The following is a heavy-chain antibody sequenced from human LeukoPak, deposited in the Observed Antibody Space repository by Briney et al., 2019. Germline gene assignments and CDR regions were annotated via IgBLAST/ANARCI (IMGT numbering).Heavy chain of an antibody. CDR1: GFTFSSYA. D-gene: IGHD3-22*01. CDR2: ISGSGGST. CDR3: AKAHGDYYDSSGYYPPRAFDY. J-gene: IGHJ4*02. Sequence: GGSLRLSCAASGFTFSSYAMSRVRQAPGKGLEWVSAISGSGGSTYYADSVKGRFTISRDNSKNTLYLQMNSLRAEDTAVYYCAKAHGDYYDSSGYYPPRAFDYWGQGTLVTVSS. V-gene: IGHV3-23*01.